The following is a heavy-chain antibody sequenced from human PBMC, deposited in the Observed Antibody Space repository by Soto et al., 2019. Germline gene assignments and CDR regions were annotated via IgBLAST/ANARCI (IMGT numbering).Heavy chain of an antibody. D-gene: IGHD2-21*01. J-gene: IGHJ4*02. CDR3: AREDDCFDY. Sequence: SQTLSLTCAISGDSVSSNSATWNWLRQSPSRGLEWLGRTYCRSRWHNDHAVSVKSRITINADTSKNQFSLHLNSVTPEDTAVYYCAREDDCFDYWGQGTLVTVSS. V-gene: IGHV6-1*01. CDR2: TYCRSRWHN. CDR1: GDSVSSNSAT.